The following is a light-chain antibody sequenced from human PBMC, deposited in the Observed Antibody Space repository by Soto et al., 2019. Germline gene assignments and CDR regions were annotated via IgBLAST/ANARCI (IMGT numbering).Light chain of an antibody. J-gene: IGLJ1*01. CDR2: GNS. V-gene: IGLV1-40*01. Sequence: SELTQPPSVSGGPGQRVTISCTGSSSNIGAGYDVHWYQQLPGTAPKLLIYGNSNRPSGVPDRFSGSKSGTSASLAITGLQAEDEADYYCQSYDSSLSGYVFGTGTKLTV. CDR3: QSYDSSLSGYV. CDR1: SSNIGAGYD.